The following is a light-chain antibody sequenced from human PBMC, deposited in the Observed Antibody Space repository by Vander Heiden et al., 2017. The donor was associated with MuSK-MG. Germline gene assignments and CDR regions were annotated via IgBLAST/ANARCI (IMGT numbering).Light chain of an antibody. V-gene: IGLV3-1*01. Sequence: SYELTQPPSVSVSPGQTASITCSGDKLGDKYACWYQQKPGQSPVLVIYQDSKRTSGIPERFSGSNSGNTATLTISGTKARDEADYYCQAWDSSTVVFGGGTKLTVL. J-gene: IGLJ2*01. CDR2: QDS. CDR3: QAWDSSTVV. CDR1: KLGDKY.